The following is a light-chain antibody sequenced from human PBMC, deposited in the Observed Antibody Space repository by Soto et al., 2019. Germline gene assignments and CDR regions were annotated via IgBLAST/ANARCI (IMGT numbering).Light chain of an antibody. V-gene: IGKV3-20*01. CDR1: QSVSSSY. CDR2: DAS. Sequence: EIVLTQSPGTLSLSPGERATLSCRASQSVSSSYLAWYQQKPGQAPRLLIYDASNRATGIPDRFSGSGSGTDFSLTISSLEPGDLAVYYCQQYGSSPRTFGQGTKVDI. CDR3: QQYGSSPRT. J-gene: IGKJ1*01.